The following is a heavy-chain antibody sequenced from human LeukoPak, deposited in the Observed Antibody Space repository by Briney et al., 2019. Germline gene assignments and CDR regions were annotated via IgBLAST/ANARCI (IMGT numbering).Heavy chain of an antibody. V-gene: IGHV3-43D*03. CDR3: RVLRYFDWIYFDY. D-gene: IGHD3-9*01. J-gene: IGHJ4*02. CDR1: GFTFSSYE. Sequence: GGSLRLSCAASGFTFSSYEMNWVRQAPGKGLEWVSLISWNGASTYYADSVKGRFTISRDNAKNSLYLQMNSLRAEDTAVYYCRVLRYFDWIYFDYWGQGTLVAVSS. CDR2: ISWNGAST.